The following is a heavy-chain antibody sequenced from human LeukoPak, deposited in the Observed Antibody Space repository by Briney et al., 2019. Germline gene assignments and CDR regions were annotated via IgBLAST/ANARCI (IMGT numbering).Heavy chain of an antibody. CDR3: AREPRSRYYYGSGASWFDP. V-gene: IGHV3-7*01. CDR2: IKQDGSEK. CDR1: GFTFSSYW. J-gene: IGHJ5*02. Sequence: EGSLRLSCAASGFTFSSYWMSWVRQAPGKGLEWVANIKQDGSEKYYVVSVKGRFTISRDNAKNSLYLQMNSLRAEDAAVYYCAREPRSRYYYGSGASWFDPWGQGTLVTVSS. D-gene: IGHD3-10*01.